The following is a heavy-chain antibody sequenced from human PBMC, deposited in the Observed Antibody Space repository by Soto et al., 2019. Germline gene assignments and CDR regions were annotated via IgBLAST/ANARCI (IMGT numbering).Heavy chain of an antibody. CDR2: MNPNSGNT. D-gene: IGHD6-6*01. J-gene: IGHJ6*03. Sequence: APVKVCSEASGYTFTSYYINWVQQANGQGLEWMGWMNPNSGNTGYAQKFQGRVTMTRNTSISTAYMELSSLGSDDTAVYYCARVRQLVGYFYYYMDVWGKGTTVTVSS. CDR3: ARVRQLVGYFYYYMDV. CDR1: GYTFTSYY. V-gene: IGHV1-8*01.